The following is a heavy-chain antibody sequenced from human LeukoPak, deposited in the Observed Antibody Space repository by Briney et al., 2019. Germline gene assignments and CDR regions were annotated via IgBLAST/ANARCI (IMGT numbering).Heavy chain of an antibody. J-gene: IGHJ6*02. D-gene: IGHD2-8*01. Sequence: TGGSLRLSCAASGFTFSSYEMNWVRQAPGKGLEWVSYISSSGSTIYYADSVKDRFTISRDNAKNSLYLQMNGLRAEDTAVYYCARERTYCTNGVCYLDGMDVWGQGTTVTVSS. CDR1: GFTFSSYE. CDR3: ARERTYCTNGVCYLDGMDV. V-gene: IGHV3-48*03. CDR2: ISSSGSTI.